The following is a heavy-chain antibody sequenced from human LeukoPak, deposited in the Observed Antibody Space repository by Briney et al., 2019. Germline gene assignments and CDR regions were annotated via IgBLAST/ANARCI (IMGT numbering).Heavy chain of an antibody. D-gene: IGHD1-7*01. V-gene: IGHV4-59*01. Sequence: QTSETLSLTCTVSGGSISSYYWSWIRQPPGKGLEWIGYIYYSGSTNYNPSLKSRVTISVDTSKNQFSLKLSSVTAADTAVYYCARDNWNFGANWFDPWGQGTLVTVSS. CDR1: GGSISSYY. CDR2: IYYSGST. J-gene: IGHJ5*02. CDR3: ARDNWNFGANWFDP.